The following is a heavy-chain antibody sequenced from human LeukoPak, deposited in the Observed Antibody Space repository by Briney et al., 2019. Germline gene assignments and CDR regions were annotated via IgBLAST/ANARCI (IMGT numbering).Heavy chain of an antibody. CDR2: IYYSGST. CDR3: ARVAAAYYYYYMDV. Sequence: KSSETLSLTCTVSGGSISSYYWSWIRQPPGKGLEWIGYIYYSGSTNYNPSLKSRVTISVDTSKNQFSLKLSSVTAADTAVYYCARVAAAYYYYYMDVWGKGTTVTISS. D-gene: IGHD6-13*01. CDR1: GGSISSYY. V-gene: IGHV4-59*01. J-gene: IGHJ6*03.